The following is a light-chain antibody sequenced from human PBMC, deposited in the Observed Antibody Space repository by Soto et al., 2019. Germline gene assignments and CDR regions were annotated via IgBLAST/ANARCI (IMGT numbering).Light chain of an antibody. CDR1: QSISNF. CDR3: KQSYTTPYT. Sequence: DIQMTQSPSSLSASVGDRVTITCRASQSISNFLNWYQQKPGKAPELLIYAASSLHSGVPSRFSGSGSGTNFTLTISSLQPEDFATYSCKQSYTTPYTFGQGTKLEIK. V-gene: IGKV1-39*01. CDR2: AAS. J-gene: IGKJ2*01.